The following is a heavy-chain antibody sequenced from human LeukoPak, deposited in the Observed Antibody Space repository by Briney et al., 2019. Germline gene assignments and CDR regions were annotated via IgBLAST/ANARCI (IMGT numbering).Heavy chain of an antibody. CDR1: GGSISSYY. V-gene: IGHV4-4*09. CDR2: IYTSGST. CDR3: ARGWPGATTGFDY. D-gene: IGHD1-26*01. Sequence: PSGTLSLTCPGSGGSISSYYRSGIRPPPGKGLEWIGYIYTSGSTNYNPSLNSRVTISVDTSKNQFSLKLSSVTAADTAVYYCARGWPGATTGFDYWGQGTRVTVPS. J-gene: IGHJ4*02.